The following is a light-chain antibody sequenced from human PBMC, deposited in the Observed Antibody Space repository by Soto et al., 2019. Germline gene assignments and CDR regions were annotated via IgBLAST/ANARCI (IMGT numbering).Light chain of an antibody. CDR1: RSDVGAYNY. CDR2: EVS. V-gene: IGLV2-14*01. CDR3: TLYRRDNTLA. J-gene: IGLJ2*01. Sequence: QSALTQPASVSGSPGQSITISCTGTRSDVGAYNYVSWYQQHPGKAPRLIIYEVSYRPSGVSNRFSGSKSGNTASLTISGLQAEDEADYYCTLYRRDNTLAFGGGTKLTVL.